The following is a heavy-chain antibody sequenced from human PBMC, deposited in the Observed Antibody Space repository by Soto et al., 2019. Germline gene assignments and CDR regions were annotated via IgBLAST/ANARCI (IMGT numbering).Heavy chain of an antibody. CDR2: INHSGST. CDR3: ARDGEYYYGSGSYYPLDY. D-gene: IGHD3-10*01. V-gene: IGHV4-34*01. J-gene: IGHJ4*02. Sequence: QVQLQQWGAGLLKPSETLSLTCAVYGGSFSGYYWSWIRQPPGKVLEWMGEINHSGSTNYNPSLKSRVTISVDTAKNQFSLKLSSVTAADTAVYYCARDGEYYYGSGSYYPLDYWGQGTLVTVSS. CDR1: GGSFSGYY.